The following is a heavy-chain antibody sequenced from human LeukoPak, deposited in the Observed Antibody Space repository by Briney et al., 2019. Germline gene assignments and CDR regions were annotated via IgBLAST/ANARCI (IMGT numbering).Heavy chain of an antibody. D-gene: IGHD1-14*01. Sequence: PGGSLRLSCAASGFTFSSFAMTWVRQAPEKGLEWVGRIKNKIDGGTTDDAAPVKGRFTISRDDSKNTLYLQMNSLKTEDTAVYYCTTYNDRDAFDIWGQGTMVTVSP. V-gene: IGHV3-15*01. CDR1: GFTFSSFA. CDR2: IKNKIDGGTT. CDR3: TTYNDRDAFDI. J-gene: IGHJ3*02.